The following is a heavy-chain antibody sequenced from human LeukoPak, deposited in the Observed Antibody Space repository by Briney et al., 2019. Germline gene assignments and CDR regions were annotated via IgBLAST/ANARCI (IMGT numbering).Heavy chain of an antibody. CDR3: AIGPGGYYFYY. Sequence: SETLSLTCTVYGGSFGTYYWSWIRQPPGEGLEWIAETNQGGNTNYNPSLKSRVTISLDTSKNQFTLKLSSVSAAYTAVYYCAIGPGGYYFYYWGQGTLVTVSS. CDR1: GGSFGTYY. CDR2: TNQGGNT. D-gene: IGHD3-3*01. J-gene: IGHJ4*02. V-gene: IGHV4-34*01.